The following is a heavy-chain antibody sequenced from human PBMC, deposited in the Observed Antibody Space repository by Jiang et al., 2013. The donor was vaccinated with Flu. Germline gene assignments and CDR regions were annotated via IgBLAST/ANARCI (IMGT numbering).Heavy chain of an antibody. J-gene: IGHJ4*02. CDR3: ARDLRSASYSAGGY. CDR2: ISGYTGNT. V-gene: IGHV1-18*04. CDR1: GYTFTGYY. Sequence: SGAEVKKPGASVKVSCKASGYTFTGYYMHWVRQAPGQGLEWMGWISGYTGNTNYAQKLQGRVTMTTDTSTSTAYMELRSLRSDDTAVYYCARDLRSASYSAGGYWGQGTLATVSS. D-gene: IGHD3-10*01.